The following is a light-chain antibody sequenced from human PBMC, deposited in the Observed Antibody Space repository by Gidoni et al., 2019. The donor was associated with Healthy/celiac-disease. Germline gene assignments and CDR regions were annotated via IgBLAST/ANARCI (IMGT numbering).Light chain of an antibody. CDR2: LGS. CDR3: MQALQTPLT. CDR1: QSRLHSNGYNY. J-gene: IGKJ4*01. V-gene: IGKV2-28*01. Sequence: DIVMTQSTLSLPVTPGEPASISCRSSQSRLHSNGYNYLDWYLQKPGQSPQLLIYLGSNRASGVPDRFSGSGSGTDFTLKISRVEAEDVGVYYCMQALQTPLTFGGGTKVEIK.